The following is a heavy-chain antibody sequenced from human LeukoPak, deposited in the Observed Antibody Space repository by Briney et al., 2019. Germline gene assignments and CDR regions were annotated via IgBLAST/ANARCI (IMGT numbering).Heavy chain of an antibody. Sequence: LSETLSLTCTISGGSISSSCYYWGWIRQPPGKGLGWIGSIYYNGSTYYNPSLKSRVTISVDTSKNQFSLKLSSVTAADTAVYYCAKVKGAVGTNAFDIWGQGTMVTVSS. CDR2: IYYNGST. CDR3: AKVKGAVGTNAFDI. D-gene: IGHD4-23*01. J-gene: IGHJ3*02. CDR1: GGSISSSCYY. V-gene: IGHV4-39*07.